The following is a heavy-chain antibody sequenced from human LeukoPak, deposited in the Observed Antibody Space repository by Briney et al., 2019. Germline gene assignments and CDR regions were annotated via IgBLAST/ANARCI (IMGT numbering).Heavy chain of an antibody. Sequence: SETLSLTCAVSGGSISSGGYSWSWIRQPPGKGLEWIGYIYHSGSTYYNPSLKSRVTISVDRSKNQFSLKLSSVTAADTAVYYCARAGGGYCSGGSCYSYYYFDYWGQGTLVTVSS. CDR3: ARAGGGYCSGGSCYSYYYFDY. D-gene: IGHD2-15*01. V-gene: IGHV4-30-2*01. J-gene: IGHJ4*02. CDR2: IYHSGST. CDR1: GGSISSGGYS.